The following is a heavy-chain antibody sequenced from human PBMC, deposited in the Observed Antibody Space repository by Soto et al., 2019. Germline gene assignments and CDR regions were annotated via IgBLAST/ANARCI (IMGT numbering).Heavy chain of an antibody. CDR3: ARHRGENVPSGLDV. J-gene: IGHJ6*02. D-gene: IGHD1-1*01. CDR2: IYYLGST. CDR1: GGSISSSSFY. V-gene: IGHV4-39*01. Sequence: PSETLSLTCTVSGGSISSSSFYWGWIRQPPGKGLEWIGTIYYLGSTSYNPSLKSRVTISVDTSKNQFSLKLSSVTAEDTAVYYCARHRGENVPSGLDVWCQGTTVTVSS.